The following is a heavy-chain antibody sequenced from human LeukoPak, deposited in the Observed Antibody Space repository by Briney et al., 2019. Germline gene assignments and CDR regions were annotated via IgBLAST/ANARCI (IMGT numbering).Heavy chain of an antibody. J-gene: IGHJ4*02. CDR1: GFTFSSYA. D-gene: IGHD6-25*01. CDR2: ISGSGGST. CDR3: AKDMAPHGYFGFDY. V-gene: IGHV3-23*01. Sequence: HPGGSLRLSCAASGFTFSSYAMSWVRQAPGKELEWVSGISGSGGSTYYADSVKGRFTISRDNSKNTLYLQINSLRAEDTALYYCAKDMAPHGYFGFDYWGQGTLVTVSS.